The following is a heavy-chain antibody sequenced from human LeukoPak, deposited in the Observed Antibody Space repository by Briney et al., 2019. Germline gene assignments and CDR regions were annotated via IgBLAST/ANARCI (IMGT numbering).Heavy chain of an antibody. CDR1: RFTFSNYA. V-gene: IGHV3-21*04. CDR2: ISSTSSNI. CDR3: ANVDIAMVRTYGMDV. D-gene: IGHD5-18*01. Sequence: GGSLRLSCVASRFTFSNYAMNWVRQAPGKGLKWVSSISSTSSNIYYADSVKGRFTISRDNAKNSLYLQMNSLRAEDTAVYYCANVDIAMVRTYGMDVWGQGTTVTVSS. J-gene: IGHJ6*02.